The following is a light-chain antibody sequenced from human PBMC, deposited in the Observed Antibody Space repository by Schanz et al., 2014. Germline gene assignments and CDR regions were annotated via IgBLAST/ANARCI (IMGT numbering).Light chain of an antibody. V-gene: IGLV4-69*01. CDR1: SGHSTYA. J-gene: IGLJ3*02. Sequence: PVLTQSPSASASLGASVKLTCTLSSGHSTYAIAWHQQQAEKGPRFLMNLNSDGSHSKGDGIPDRFSGSSSGAERFLTISNLQFEDEPDYYCETWDPSPHKFGGGTKLTVL. CDR3: ETWDPSPHK. CDR2: LNSDGSH.